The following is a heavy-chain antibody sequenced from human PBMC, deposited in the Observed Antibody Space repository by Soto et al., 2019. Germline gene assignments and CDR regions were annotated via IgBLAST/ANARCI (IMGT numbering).Heavy chain of an antibody. J-gene: IGHJ3*02. Sequence: PGGSLRLSCAASGFTVSSNYMSWVRQAPGKGLEWVSVIYSGGSTYYADSVKGRFSISRDNSKNTLYLQMNSLRAEDTAVYYCARDSGQGFYFYDNSDYPGAFDIWGQGKMVPVSS. V-gene: IGHV3-66*01. D-gene: IGHD3-22*01. CDR3: ARDSGQGFYFYDNSDYPGAFDI. CDR2: IYSGGST. CDR1: GFTVSSNY.